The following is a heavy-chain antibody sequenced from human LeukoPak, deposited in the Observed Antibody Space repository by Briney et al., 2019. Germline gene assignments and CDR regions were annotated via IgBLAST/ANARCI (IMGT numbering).Heavy chain of an antibody. Sequence: ASVKVSCKASGYTFASYGISWVRQAPGQGLEWMGWISAYNDNTKYAQNLQGRVTLTTDTSTSPAYMELRSLTSDDTALYYCARDTARITTPGGPDYWGQGTLVTVSS. V-gene: IGHV1-18*01. CDR1: GYTFASYG. J-gene: IGHJ4*02. CDR3: ARDTARITTPGGPDY. CDR2: ISAYNDNT. D-gene: IGHD6-13*01.